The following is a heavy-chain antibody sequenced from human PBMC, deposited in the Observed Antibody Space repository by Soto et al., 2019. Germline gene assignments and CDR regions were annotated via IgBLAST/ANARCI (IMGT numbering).Heavy chain of an antibody. Sequence: GGSLRLSCAASGFTFSSYSMNWVRQAPGKGLEWVSYISSSSSTIYYADSVKGRFTISRDNAKNSLYLQMNSLRAEDTAVYYCARSSSWRHFDYWGQGTLVTVSS. V-gene: IGHV3-48*01. CDR2: ISSSSSTI. CDR1: GFTFSSYS. CDR3: ARSSSWRHFDY. D-gene: IGHD6-13*01. J-gene: IGHJ4*02.